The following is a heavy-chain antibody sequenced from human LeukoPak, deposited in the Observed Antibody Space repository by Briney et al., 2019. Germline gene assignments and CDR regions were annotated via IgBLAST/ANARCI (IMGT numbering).Heavy chain of an antibody. CDR1: GDSVSSNSAA. J-gene: IGHJ4*02. D-gene: IGHD6-13*01. V-gene: IGHV6-1*01. CDR2: TYYRSKWYN. Sequence: SQTRSLTCSISGDSVSSNSAAWNWIRQSPSRGLEWLGRTYYRSKWYNDYAVSVKSRITINPDTSKNQFSLQLNSVTPEDTAVYYCAMGTYSSSWYTFDYWGQGTLVTVSS. CDR3: AMGTYSSSWYTFDY.